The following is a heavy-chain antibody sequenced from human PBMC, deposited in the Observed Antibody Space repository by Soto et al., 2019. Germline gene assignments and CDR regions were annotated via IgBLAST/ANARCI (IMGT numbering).Heavy chain of an antibody. D-gene: IGHD2-15*01. CDR1: GFTFSSYA. J-gene: IGHJ6*02. CDR2: ISGSGGST. V-gene: IGHV3-23*01. CDR3: AKEFGRCSGGSCYYYCYGMDV. Sequence: EVQLLESGGGLVQPGGSLRLSCAASGFTFSSYAMSWVRQAPGKGLEWVSAISGSGGSTYYADSVKGRFTISRDNSKNTLYLQMNSLRAEDTAVDYCAKEFGRCSGGSCYYYCYGMDVWGQGTTVTVSS.